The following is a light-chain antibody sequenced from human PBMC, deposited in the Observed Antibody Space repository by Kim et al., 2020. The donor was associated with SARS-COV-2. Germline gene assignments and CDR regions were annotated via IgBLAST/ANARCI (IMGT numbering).Light chain of an antibody. V-gene: IGLV2-23*02. CDR1: SNDVGSYNL. CDR2: EVS. J-gene: IGLJ1*01. Sequence: QSITISCTETSNDVGSYNLVSWYQQPPGKAPKRMIYEVSKRPSGVSNRFSGSKSGNTASLTISGLQAEDEADYYCCSYAGSSTFYVFGTGAKVTVL. CDR3: CSYAGSSTFYV.